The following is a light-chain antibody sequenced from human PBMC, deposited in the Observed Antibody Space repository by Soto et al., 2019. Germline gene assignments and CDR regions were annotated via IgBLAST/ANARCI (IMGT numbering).Light chain of an antibody. Sequence: QSALAQPPSASGTPGQRVTVSCSGTSSNIGNNPVNWFQQLPGTAPKLLIYTNDQRPSGVPDRFSGSKSGTSASLAIGGLQSEDEADYYCAAWDGSLRAYVFGTGTKLTVL. V-gene: IGLV1-44*01. CDR3: AAWDGSLRAYV. CDR1: SSNIGNNP. J-gene: IGLJ1*01. CDR2: TND.